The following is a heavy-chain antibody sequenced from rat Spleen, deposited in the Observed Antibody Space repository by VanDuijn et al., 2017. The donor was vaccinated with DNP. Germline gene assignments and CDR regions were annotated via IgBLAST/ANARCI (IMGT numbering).Heavy chain of an antibody. CDR1: GFIFSDYA. CDR2: IIYDGSGA. J-gene: IGHJ2*01. D-gene: IGHD1-11*01. V-gene: IGHV5S10*01. CDR3: TTRGIYGGYDF. Sequence: EVRLVESGGGLVQPGNSLRLSCAASGFIFSDYAMAWVRQSPKMGLEWVATIIYDGSGAFYRDSVTGRFTISRDFAKSTLYLQMDSLRSEDSANYYCTTRGIYGGYDFWGQGVMVTVSS.